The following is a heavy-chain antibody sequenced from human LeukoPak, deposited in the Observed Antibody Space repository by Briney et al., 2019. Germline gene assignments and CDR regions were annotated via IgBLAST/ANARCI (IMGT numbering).Heavy chain of an antibody. CDR1: GGSIGSSSYY. CDR3: ARGGYSMIVVVIGWFDP. CDR2: IYYSGST. J-gene: IGHJ5*02. D-gene: IGHD3-22*01. Sequence: PSETLSLTCTVSGGSIGSSSYYWGWIRQPPGKGLEWIGSIYYSGSTYYNPSLKSRVTISVDTSKNQFSLKLSSVTAADTAVYYCARGGYSMIVVVIGWFDPWGQGTLVTVSS. V-gene: IGHV4-39*01.